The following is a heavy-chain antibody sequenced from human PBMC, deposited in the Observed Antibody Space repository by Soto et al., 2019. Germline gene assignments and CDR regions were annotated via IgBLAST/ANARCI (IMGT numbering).Heavy chain of an antibody. D-gene: IGHD3-3*01. CDR1: GFTFSSYG. V-gene: IGHV3-33*01. CDR3: AREVGYDFLYYYYGMDV. CDR2: IWYDGSNK. Sequence: QVQLVESGGGVVQPGRSLRLSCAASGFTFSSYGMHRVRQAPGKGLEWVAVIWYDGSNKYYADSVKGRFTISRDNSKNTLYLQMNSLRAEDTAVYYCAREVGYDFLYYYYGMDVWGQGTTVTVSS. J-gene: IGHJ6*02.